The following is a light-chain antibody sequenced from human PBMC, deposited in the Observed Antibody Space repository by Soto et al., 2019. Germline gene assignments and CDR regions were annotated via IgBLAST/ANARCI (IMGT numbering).Light chain of an antibody. CDR3: QQYGSSGT. V-gene: IGKV3-20*01. Sequence: EIVLTQSACTLSLSPGERATLSCRASQSVSNNYLAWYQQKPGQAPRLLIYGASNRATGIPDRFSGSGSGTDFTLTISRLEPEDFAVDYCQQYGSSGTFGQGTKVDIK. CDR1: QSVSNNY. CDR2: GAS. J-gene: IGKJ1*01.